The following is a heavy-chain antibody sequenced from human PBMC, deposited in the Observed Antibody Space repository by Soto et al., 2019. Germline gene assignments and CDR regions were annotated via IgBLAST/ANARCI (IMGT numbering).Heavy chain of an antibody. D-gene: IGHD2-15*01. V-gene: IGHV3-11*06. J-gene: IGHJ5*02. CDR2: ISPGSRYP. Sequence: PVGSLRLCCAGSGFTFGDSYMSWIRQAPGKGLEWLSYISPGSRYPAYADSVKGRFTISRDNAKRSLYLQMMSLTAEDTAIYYCVRGGGGGLFDPWGQGTMVTVSS. CDR1: GFTFGDSY. CDR3: VRGGGGGLFDP.